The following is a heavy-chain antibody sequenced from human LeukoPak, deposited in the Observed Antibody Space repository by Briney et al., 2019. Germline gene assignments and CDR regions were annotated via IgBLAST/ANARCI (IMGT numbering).Heavy chain of an antibody. J-gene: IGHJ4*02. D-gene: IGHD3-3*01. CDR2: IYYSGST. V-gene: IGHV4-59*08. Sequence: KASETLSLTCTVSGGSSSRSYWSWIRQPPGKGLEWIGYIYYSGSTNYNPSLKSRVTISVDTSKNQFSLKLSSVTAADTAVYYCARLYHDFWSGYDQVGEYYFDYWGQGTLVTVSS. CDR1: GGSSSRSY. CDR3: ARLYHDFWSGYDQVGEYYFDY.